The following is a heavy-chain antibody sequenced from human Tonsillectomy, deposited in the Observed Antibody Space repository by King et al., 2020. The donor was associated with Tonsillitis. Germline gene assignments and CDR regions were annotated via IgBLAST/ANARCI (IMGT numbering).Heavy chain of an antibody. J-gene: IGHJ4*02. CDR1: DGSVSSTSYY. D-gene: IGHD1-26*01. CDR2: VYYSGNT. Sequence: QLQESGPGLVKPSETLSLTCTVSDGSVSSTSYYWGWIRQPPGKALEWIGSVYYSGNTYYNPSLKSRVTISLDTSKNQFSLKLNSVTAADTAVYDCASVRGSYRIFDSWGQGTLVPVSS. V-gene: IGHV4-39*01. CDR3: ASVRGSYRIFDS.